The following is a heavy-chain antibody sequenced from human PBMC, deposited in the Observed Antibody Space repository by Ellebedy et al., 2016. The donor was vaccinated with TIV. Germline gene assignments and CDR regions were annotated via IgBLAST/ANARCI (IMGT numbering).Heavy chain of an antibody. Sequence: SETLSLTXAVYGGSFSGYYWSWIRQPPGKGLEWIGSIYYSGSTYYNPSLKSRVTISVDTSKNQFSLKLSSVTAADTAVYYCARGGSGYDYWGQGTLVTVSS. CDR2: IYYSGST. CDR3: ARGGSGYDY. D-gene: IGHD3-3*01. CDR1: GGSFSGYY. J-gene: IGHJ4*02. V-gene: IGHV4-34*01.